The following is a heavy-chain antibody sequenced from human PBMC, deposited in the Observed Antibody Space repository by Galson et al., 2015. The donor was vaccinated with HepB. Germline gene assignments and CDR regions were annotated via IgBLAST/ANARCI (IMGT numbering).Heavy chain of an antibody. Sequence: VKVSCKASGYTFTSYAMTWVRQAPGQGLEWMGWINTNTGNPTYAQGFTGRFVFSLDTSVSTAYLQISSLKAEDTAVYYCARWVSQGIDYYYGMDVWGQGTTVTVSS. J-gene: IGHJ6*02. CDR3: ARWVSQGIDYYYGMDV. CDR1: GYTFTSYA. D-gene: IGHD2-21*01. CDR2: INTNTGNP. V-gene: IGHV7-4-1*02.